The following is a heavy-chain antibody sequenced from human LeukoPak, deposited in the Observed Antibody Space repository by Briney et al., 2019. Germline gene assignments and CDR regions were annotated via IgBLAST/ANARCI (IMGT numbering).Heavy chain of an antibody. CDR3: ARVSFTYGPLDS. V-gene: IGHV4-31*03. CDR2: TYFTGST. J-gene: IGHJ4*02. D-gene: IGHD4-17*01. CDR1: RGSISSGGHY. Sequence: SETLSLTCNVSRGSISSGGHYWSWIRQRPGRGLEWMGYTYFTGSTYYNPSLQSRLIISADTSMTQFSLRLRSVTAADTAVYYCARVSFTYGPLDSWGPGILVTVS.